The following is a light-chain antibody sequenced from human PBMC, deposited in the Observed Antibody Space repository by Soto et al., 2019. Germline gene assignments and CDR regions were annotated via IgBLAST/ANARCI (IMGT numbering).Light chain of an antibody. V-gene: IGKV1-5*01. CDR1: QTISSW. J-gene: IGKJ1*01. CDR3: QKYDSAPT. Sequence: DIQMTQSPSTLSGSVGDRVTITCRASQTISSWLAWYQQKPGKAPKLLIYDASSLESGVPSRFSGSGSGTDFTLTISSLQPEDVASYYCQKYDSAPTFGPGTKVDIK. CDR2: DAS.